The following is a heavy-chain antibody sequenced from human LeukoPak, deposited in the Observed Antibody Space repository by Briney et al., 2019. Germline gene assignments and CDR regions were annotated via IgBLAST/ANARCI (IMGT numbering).Heavy chain of an antibody. CDR3: ASVITILDY. D-gene: IGHD3-10*01. CDR1: GGSISSSSYY. CDR2: IYYSGST. J-gene: IGHJ4*02. V-gene: IGHV4-39*07. Sequence: SETLSLTCTASGGSISSSSYYWGWIRQPPGKGLEWIGSIYYSGSTYYNPSLKSRVTISVDTSKNQFSLKLSSVTAADTAVYYCASVITILDYWGQGTLVTVSS.